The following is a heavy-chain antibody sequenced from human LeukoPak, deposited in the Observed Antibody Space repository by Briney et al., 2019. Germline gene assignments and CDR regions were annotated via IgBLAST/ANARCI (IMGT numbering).Heavy chain of an antibody. J-gene: IGHJ4*02. D-gene: IGHD3-22*01. V-gene: IGHV4-59*01. Sequence: SETLSLTCTVSGGSISSYYWSWIRQPPGKGLEWIGYIYYSGSTNYNPSLKSRVTISVDTSKNQFSLKLSSVTAADTAVYYCAKDISHRYNYDSSGYYLLFDYWGQGTLVTVSS. CDR3: AKDISHRYNYDSSGYYLLFDY. CDR2: IYYSGST. CDR1: GGSISSYY.